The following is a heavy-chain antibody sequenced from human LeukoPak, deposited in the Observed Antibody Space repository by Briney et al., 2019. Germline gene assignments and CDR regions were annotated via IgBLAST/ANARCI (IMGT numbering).Heavy chain of an antibody. CDR2: INPNSGGT. D-gene: IGHD3-22*01. V-gene: IGHV1-2*06. CDR3: ARDITMIVVVPGI. CDR1: GYTFTGYY. Sequence: ASVKVSCKASGYTFTGYYMHWVRQAPGQGLEWMGRINPNSGGTNYAQKFQGRITMTRDTSISTAYMELNRLRSDDTAVYYCARDITMIVVVPGIWGQGTMVTVSS. J-gene: IGHJ3*02.